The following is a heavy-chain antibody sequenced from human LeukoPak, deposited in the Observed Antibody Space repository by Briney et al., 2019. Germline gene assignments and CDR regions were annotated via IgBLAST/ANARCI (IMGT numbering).Heavy chain of an antibody. Sequence: PSETLSLTSTVYGVSICSYCWIWIRPPPGKELEWIVYIYTSDSTNYNPSPKRRVTISVERYKNQFSLKLSSVTAADTAMYYCAGSLVVVVAATGCTLGIDYWGGGSLVTVSS. V-gene: IGHV4-4*09. CDR3: AGSLVVVVAATGCTLGIDY. D-gene: IGHD2-15*01. CDR1: GVSICSYC. J-gene: IGHJ4*02. CDR2: IYTSDST.